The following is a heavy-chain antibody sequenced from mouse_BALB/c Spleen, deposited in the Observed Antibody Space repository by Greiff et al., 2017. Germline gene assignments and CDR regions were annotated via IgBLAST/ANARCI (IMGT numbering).Heavy chain of an antibody. CDR1: GFTFSNYW. CDR3: MGGNYGYFDY. CDR2: IRLKSNNYAT. Sequence: EVKVEESGGGLVQPGGSMKLSCVASGFTFSNYWMNWVRQSPEKGLEWVAEIRLKSNNYATHYAESVKGRFTISRDDSKSSVYLQMNNLRAEDTGIYYCMGGNYGYFDYWGQGTTLTVSS. D-gene: IGHD2-1*01. J-gene: IGHJ2*01. V-gene: IGHV6-6*02.